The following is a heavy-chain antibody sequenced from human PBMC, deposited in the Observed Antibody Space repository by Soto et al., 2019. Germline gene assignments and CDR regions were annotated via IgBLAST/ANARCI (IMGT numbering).Heavy chain of an antibody. V-gene: IGHV3-30*18. D-gene: IGHD3-10*01. Sequence: PGGSLRLSCAASGFTFSAFGMHWVRRAPGKGLAWVAIISYDGILKYYADSVKGRFTISRDTSKGALYLQMNSLRPEDTAVYYCAKDFKVSGGHYGSLNYYYGMDVWGQGTTVTVSS. CDR3: AKDFKVSGGHYGSLNYYYGMDV. CDR1: GFTFSAFG. J-gene: IGHJ6*02. CDR2: ISYDGILK.